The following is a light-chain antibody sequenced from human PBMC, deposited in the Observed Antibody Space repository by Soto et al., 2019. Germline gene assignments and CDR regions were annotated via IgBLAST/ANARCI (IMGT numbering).Light chain of an antibody. Sequence: EVVLSLSPGTLSLSTEEVATLAVMASQSVSGSDLAWYQQKPGQAPRLLISGVSNRATGIPARFSGSGSGTEFTLTISSLQSEDFAIYYCKQYNNLPPITFGQGRRLEIK. J-gene: IGKJ5*01. CDR3: KQYNNLPPIT. V-gene: IGKV3-15*01. CDR1: QSVSGSD. CDR2: GVS.